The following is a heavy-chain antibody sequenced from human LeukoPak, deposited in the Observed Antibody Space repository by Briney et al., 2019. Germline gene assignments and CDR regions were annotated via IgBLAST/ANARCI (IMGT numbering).Heavy chain of an antibody. Sequence: VASVKVSCKASGYTFNTYGISWVRQAPGQGLEWMGWTNAYNGDTNHAQKFQGRVTMTTDTSTTTAYMELGSLRSDDTAVYYCARDGSGHWFDPWGQGTLVTVSS. CDR3: ARDGSGHWFDP. J-gene: IGHJ5*02. V-gene: IGHV1-18*04. CDR2: TNAYNGDT. CDR1: GYTFNTYG. D-gene: IGHD6-25*01.